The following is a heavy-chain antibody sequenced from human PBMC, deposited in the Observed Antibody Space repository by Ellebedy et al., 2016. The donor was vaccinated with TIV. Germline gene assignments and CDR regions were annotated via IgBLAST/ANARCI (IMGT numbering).Heavy chain of an antibody. CDR3: ARVVWQQPVSYAFDI. Sequence: MPGGSLRLSCTVSGGSISSYYWSWIRQPPGKGLEWIGYIYYSGSTNYNPSLKSRVTISVDTSKNQFSLRLRSVTAADTAVYYCARVVWQQPVSYAFDIWGQGTMVTVSS. CDR1: GGSISSYY. J-gene: IGHJ3*02. D-gene: IGHD6-13*01. CDR2: IYYSGST. V-gene: IGHV4-59*01.